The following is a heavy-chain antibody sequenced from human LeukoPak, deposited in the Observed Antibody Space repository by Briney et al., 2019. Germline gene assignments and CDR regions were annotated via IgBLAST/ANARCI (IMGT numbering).Heavy chain of an antibody. CDR2: ISSSSSTI. V-gene: IGHV3-48*01. Sequence: GGSLRLSCAASGFTFSSYAMSWVRQAPGKGLEWVSYISSSSSTIYYADSVKGRFTISRDNAKNSLYLQMNSLRAEDTAVYYCAKGSYDSSGYYRNYYYMDVWGKGTTVTVSS. CDR1: GFTFSSYA. CDR3: AKGSYDSSGYYRNYYYMDV. J-gene: IGHJ6*03. D-gene: IGHD3-22*01.